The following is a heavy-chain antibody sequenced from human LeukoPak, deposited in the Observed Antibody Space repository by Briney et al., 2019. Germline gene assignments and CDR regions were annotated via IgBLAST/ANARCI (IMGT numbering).Heavy chain of an antibody. V-gene: IGHV3-74*01. CDR3: AREIAAAGTLFDY. D-gene: IGHD6-13*01. Sequence: GGSLRLSCADPGFTFSSYWMHWVRQAPGKGLVWVSRINNDGSSTSYADSVKGRFTISRDNAKNTLYLQMNSLRAEDTAVYYCAREIAAAGTLFDYWGQGTLVTVSS. CDR1: GFTFSSYW. CDR2: INNDGSST. J-gene: IGHJ4*02.